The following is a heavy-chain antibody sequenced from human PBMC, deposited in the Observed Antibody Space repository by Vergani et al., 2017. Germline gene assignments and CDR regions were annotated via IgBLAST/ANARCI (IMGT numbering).Heavy chain of an antibody. D-gene: IGHD1-7*01. CDR1: GYSISSSNW. Sequence: QVQLQESGPGLVKPSDTLSLTCAVSGYSISSSNWWGWIRQPPGKGLEWIGEINHSGSTNYNPSLKSRLTISVDTSNHQFSVKLNSVTAADTAVYYCARGTGTTRAYWFDPWGQGTLVTVSS. J-gene: IGHJ5*02. V-gene: IGHV4-28*03. CDR2: INHSGST. CDR3: ARGTGTTRAYWFDP.